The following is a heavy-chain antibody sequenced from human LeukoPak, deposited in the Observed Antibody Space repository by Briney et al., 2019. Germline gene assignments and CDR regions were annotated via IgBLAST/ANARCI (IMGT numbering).Heavy chain of an antibody. CDR2: IIPILGIA. V-gene: IGHV1-69*04. Sequence: SVKVSCKASGGTFSSYAISWVRQAPGQGLEWMGRIIPILGIANYAQKFQGRVTITADKSTSTAYMELSSLRSEDTAVYYCATEGAMRENWFDPWGQGTLVTVSS. D-gene: IGHD2-2*01. J-gene: IGHJ5*02. CDR3: ATEGAMRENWFDP. CDR1: GGTFSSYA.